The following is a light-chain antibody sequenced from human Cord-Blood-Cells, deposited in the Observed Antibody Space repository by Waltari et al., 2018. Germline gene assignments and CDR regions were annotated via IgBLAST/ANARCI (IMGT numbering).Light chain of an antibody. V-gene: IGLV2-11*01. CDR3: CSYAGSYTYV. CDR1: SSDVGGYNH. Sequence: QSALTQPRSVSGSPGQSVTISCTGTSSDVGGYNHAPWYQQHPGKAPKHMIYDVSKRPSGVPDRFSGSKSGNTASLTISGLQAEDEADYYCCSYAGSYTYVFGTGTKVTVL. CDR2: DVS. J-gene: IGLJ1*01.